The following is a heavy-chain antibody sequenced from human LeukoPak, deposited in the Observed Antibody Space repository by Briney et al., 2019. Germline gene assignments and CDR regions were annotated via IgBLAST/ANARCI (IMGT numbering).Heavy chain of an antibody. Sequence: PSETLSLTCTVSGGSISGSYWNWTRQPPGKGLEWIGCIHDSGTTNYNPSLKSRVTISLHTSKNQFSLRLTSVTAADTAVYYCAIEHDGATYSNLWGQGTLVAVSS. J-gene: IGHJ5*02. CDR1: GGSISGSY. CDR2: IHDSGTT. D-gene: IGHD5-12*01. V-gene: IGHV4-59*01. CDR3: AIEHDGATYSNL.